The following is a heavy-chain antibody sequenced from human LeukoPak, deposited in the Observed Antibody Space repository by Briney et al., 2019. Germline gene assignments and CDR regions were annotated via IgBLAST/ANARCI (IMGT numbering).Heavy chain of an antibody. D-gene: IGHD1-26*01. J-gene: IGHJ1*01. Sequence: PGGSLRLSCTASGFTFSNFGVNWVRQAPGKGLEWVSCMDRHTDIYYANSVRGRFTISRDNAKNSVFLQINRLTVEDTAVYYCVGDPTTNRFQYFQYWGQGALVTVSS. CDR3: VGDPTTNRFQYFQY. CDR1: GFTFSNFG. CDR2: MDRHTDI. V-gene: IGHV3-69-1*02.